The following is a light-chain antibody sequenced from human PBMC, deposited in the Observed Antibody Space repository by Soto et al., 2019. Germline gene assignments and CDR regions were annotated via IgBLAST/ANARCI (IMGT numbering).Light chain of an antibody. CDR3: QVWVRGSDVVV. Sequence: SYELTQSPSESVAPGETARITCGGDDIGTKNVHWYQQRPGQAPVLVISHDSDRPSGIPERFSGSNSGDTASLTISRVEVGDEADYYCQVWVRGSDVVVFGGGTKLTV. J-gene: IGLJ2*01. V-gene: IGLV3-21*01. CDR1: DIGTKN. CDR2: HDS.